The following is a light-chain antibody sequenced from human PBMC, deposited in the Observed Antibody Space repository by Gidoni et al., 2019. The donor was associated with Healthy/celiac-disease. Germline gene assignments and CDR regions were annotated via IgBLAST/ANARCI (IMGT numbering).Light chain of an antibody. CDR2: DAS. V-gene: IGKV3-11*01. J-gene: IGKJ5*01. Sequence: EIVLTQSPATLSLSPGERATLSCRASQSVSSYLAWYQQKPGQAPRPLIYDASSGTDFTLTISSLEPEDFAVYYCQQRSNWPLAITFXQXTRLEIK. CDR1: QSVSSY. CDR3: QQRSNWPLAIT.